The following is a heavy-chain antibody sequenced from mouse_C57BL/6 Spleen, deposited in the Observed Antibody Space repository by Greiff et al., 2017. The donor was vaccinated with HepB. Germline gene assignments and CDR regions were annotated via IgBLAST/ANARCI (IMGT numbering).Heavy chain of an antibody. V-gene: IGHV1-69*01. CDR3: ARSRDTTYYFDY. CDR2: IDPSDSYT. J-gene: IGHJ2*01. D-gene: IGHD1-1*01. Sequence: VQLQQPGAELVMPGASVKLSCTASGYTFTSYWMHWVKQRPGQGLEWIGEIDPSDSYTNYNQKFKGKSTLTVDKSSSTAYMQLSSLTSEDSAVYYCARSRDTTYYFDYWGQGTTLTVSS. CDR1: GYTFTSYW.